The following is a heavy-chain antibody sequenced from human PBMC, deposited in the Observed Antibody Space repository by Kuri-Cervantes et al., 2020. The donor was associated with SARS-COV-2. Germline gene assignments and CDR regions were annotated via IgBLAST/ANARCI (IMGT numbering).Heavy chain of an antibody. CDR3: ASRFWSGYYQPYYYYGMDV. J-gene: IGHJ6*02. CDR2: ISDEGSNK. D-gene: IGHD3-3*01. CDR1: GFTFSSYG. Sequence: GGSLRLSCVAYGFTFSSYGMHWVRQAPGKGLEWVAVISDEGSNKYYAGSVKGRFTISRDNSKNTLYLQMNSLRAEDTAVYYCASRFWSGYYQPYYYYGMDVWGQGTTVTVSS. V-gene: IGHV3-30*19.